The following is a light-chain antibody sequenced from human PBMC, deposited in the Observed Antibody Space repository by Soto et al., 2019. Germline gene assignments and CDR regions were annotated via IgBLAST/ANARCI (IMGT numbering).Light chain of an antibody. V-gene: IGKV4-1*01. J-gene: IGKJ4*01. CDR2: GAS. CDR1: XSXXYTSNNKKY. Sequence: DIVMTQSPDSLAVSLGERATINCKSSXSXXYTSNNKKYLAWYQQKPGQGPRLLIYGASSRATGIPARFSGSGSGTDFTLTISSLEPEDFAVYYCQQRSNWPFTFGGGTKVDIK. CDR3: QQRSNWPFT.